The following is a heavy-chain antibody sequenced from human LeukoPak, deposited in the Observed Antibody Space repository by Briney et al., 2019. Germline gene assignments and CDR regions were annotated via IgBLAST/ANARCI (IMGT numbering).Heavy chain of an antibody. D-gene: IGHD5-18*01. Sequence: SETLSLTCAVYGGSFSVYYWSWIRQPPGEGLEWIGEIIHSGSTNYNPSLKSRVTISVDTSKNQFSLKLSSVTAADTAVYYCARGRIQLWSGNYYYGMDVWGKGTTVTVSS. CDR2: IIHSGST. J-gene: IGHJ6*04. CDR1: GGSFSVYY. V-gene: IGHV4-34*01. CDR3: ARGRIQLWSGNYYYGMDV.